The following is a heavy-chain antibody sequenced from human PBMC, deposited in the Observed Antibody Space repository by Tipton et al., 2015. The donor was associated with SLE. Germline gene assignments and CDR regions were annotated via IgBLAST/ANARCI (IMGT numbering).Heavy chain of an antibody. J-gene: IGHJ4*02. CDR3: ARRYGTSFDY. CDR1: GDFISNVGYY. Sequence: TLSLTCTVSGDFISNVGYYWTWIRQFPGKGLEYIGSMYYNGRTDYYNPSLESRVSISLDTSKNQFSLKMSSVTAADTAIYYCARRYGTSFDYWDQGTLVTVSS. CDR2: MYYNGRTD. V-gene: IGHV4-31*03. D-gene: IGHD2-8*01.